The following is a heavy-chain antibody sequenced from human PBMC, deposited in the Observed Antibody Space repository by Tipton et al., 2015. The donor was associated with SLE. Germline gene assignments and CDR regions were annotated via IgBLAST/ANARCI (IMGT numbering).Heavy chain of an antibody. CDR3: ARETTSGAFDI. Sequence: RSLRLSCAASGFTFSSYGMHWVRQAPGKGLEWVALITYDGNIESYTDSVRGRFTISRDNAKNALYLQMSSLTAEDTAMYFCARETTSGAFDIWGQGTLVTVSS. CDR1: GFTFSSYG. D-gene: IGHD4-11*01. V-gene: IGHV3-30*03. J-gene: IGHJ3*02. CDR2: ITYDGNIE.